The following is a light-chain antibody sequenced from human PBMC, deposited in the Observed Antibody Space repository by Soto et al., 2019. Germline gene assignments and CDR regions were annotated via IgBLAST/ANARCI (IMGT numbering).Light chain of an antibody. CDR3: KQYNTYPWT. CDR2: KAS. CDR1: QSTSSW. J-gene: IGKJ1*01. Sequence: DIQMTQSPSTLSASVGDRVTITCRASQSTSSWLAWYQQKPGKAPKILIYKASSLESGVPSRFSGSGSGTEFTLTISSLQPADFATYYCKQYNTYPWTFGQGTKVEI. V-gene: IGKV1-5*03.